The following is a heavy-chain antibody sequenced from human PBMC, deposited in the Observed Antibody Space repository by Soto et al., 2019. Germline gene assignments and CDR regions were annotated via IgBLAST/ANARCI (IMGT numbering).Heavy chain of an antibody. CDR2: IYYSGST. J-gene: IGHJ6*02. D-gene: IGHD2-8*01. CDR1: GGSISSSSYY. V-gene: IGHV4-39*01. Sequence: SETLSLTCTVSGGSISSSSYYWGWIRQPPGKGLEWIGSIYYSGSTYYNPSLKSRVTISVDTSKNQFSLKLSSVTAADTAVYYCAGLMRCTNGVCYSDYYYGMDVWGQGTTVTVSS. CDR3: AGLMRCTNGVCYSDYYYGMDV.